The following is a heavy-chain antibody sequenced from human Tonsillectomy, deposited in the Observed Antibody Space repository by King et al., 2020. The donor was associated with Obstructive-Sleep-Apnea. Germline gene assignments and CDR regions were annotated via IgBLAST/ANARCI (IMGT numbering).Heavy chain of an antibody. J-gene: IGHJ4*01. Sequence: QLVQSGAEMKKPGASVKVSCKASGYTFTDYFLHWVRQAPGQGLEWVGWINPFSGGTDYAQNFQDRVTMTRDTSISTAYMELRRLRSNDTAVDYCARDAGAERLRRTNYFDYWGQGTLVTVSS. CDR1: GYTFTDYF. V-gene: IGHV1-2*02. D-gene: IGHD1/OR15-1a*01. CDR2: INPFSGGT. CDR3: ARDAGAERLRRTNYFDY.